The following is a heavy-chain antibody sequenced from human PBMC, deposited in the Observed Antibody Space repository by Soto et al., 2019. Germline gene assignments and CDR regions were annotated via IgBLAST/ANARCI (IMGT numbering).Heavy chain of an antibody. J-gene: IGHJ4*02. CDR2: ISGSGVST. D-gene: IGHD6-6*01. CDR3: AKDRERIATRSIDY. CDR1: GFTFSSYA. Sequence: EVQLLESGGGLVQPGGSLRLSCAASGFTFSSYAMSWVRQAPGKGLEWVSGISGSGVSTYYADSVKGRFTISRDNSKSTLYLQMNSLRAEDTVVYYCAKDRERIATRSIDYWGQGTLVTVSS. V-gene: IGHV3-23*01.